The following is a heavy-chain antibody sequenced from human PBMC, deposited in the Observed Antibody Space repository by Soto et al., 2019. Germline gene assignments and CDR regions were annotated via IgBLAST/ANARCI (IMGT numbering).Heavy chain of an antibody. CDR1: GYPFTSYY. Sequence: GSVKVYCKASGYPFTSYYMHLVRQAPGQGLEWMGIINPSGGSTSYAQKFQGRVTMTRDTSTSTVYMELSSLRSEDTAVYYCARDGRVPMIAHYGMDVWGQGTTVTVSS. CDR3: ARDGRVPMIAHYGMDV. J-gene: IGHJ6*02. D-gene: IGHD3-22*01. CDR2: INPSGGST. V-gene: IGHV1-46*01.